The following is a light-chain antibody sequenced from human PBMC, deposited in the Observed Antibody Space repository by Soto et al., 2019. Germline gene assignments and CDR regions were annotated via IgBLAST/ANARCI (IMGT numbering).Light chain of an antibody. CDR2: GAS. CDR1: QSVRSN. V-gene: IGKV3-15*01. J-gene: IGKJ4*01. Sequence: EIVMTQSRGTLSVSPGDRVTLSCRASQSVRSNSAWYQQKPGQAPRLLFYGASTRASGIPARFSGSGYGTEFTLTISSLQSEDFAIYYCQQYNTWPLTFGGGTKVDIK. CDR3: QQYNTWPLT.